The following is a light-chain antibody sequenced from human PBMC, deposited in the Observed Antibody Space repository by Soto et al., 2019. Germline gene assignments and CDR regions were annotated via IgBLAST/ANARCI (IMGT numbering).Light chain of an antibody. CDR1: QSVSGY. V-gene: IGKV3-11*01. CDR3: QQRRNWPLT. Sequence: EIVLTQSPATLSLSPGERATLSCRASQSVSGYLAWYQQKPGQAPRLLIYDASNRATGIPARFSGSGSGTDFTRTISSLEPEDSAGYYCQQRRNWPLTCGGGTKVEIK. J-gene: IGKJ4*01. CDR2: DAS.